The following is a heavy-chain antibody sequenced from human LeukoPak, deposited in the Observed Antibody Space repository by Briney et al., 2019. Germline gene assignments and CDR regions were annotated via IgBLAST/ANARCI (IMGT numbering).Heavy chain of an antibody. J-gene: IGHJ6*02. D-gene: IGHD6-13*01. CDR3: ARLGAAPGPPHYFYYGMDA. CDR2: TYYTGST. V-gene: IGHV4-39*01. Sequence: PSETLSLTCSVSGGSISSRSYYWGWVRQPPGKGLEWIGSTYYTGSTYYNPSLRSRVSISGDTSKNQVSLKVNSVTAADTAVYYCARLGAAPGPPHYFYYGMDAWGQGTTVTVS. CDR1: GGSISSRSYY.